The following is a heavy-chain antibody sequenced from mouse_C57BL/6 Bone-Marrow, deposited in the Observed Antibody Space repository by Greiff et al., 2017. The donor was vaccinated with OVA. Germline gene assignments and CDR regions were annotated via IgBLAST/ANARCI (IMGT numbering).Heavy chain of an antibody. D-gene: IGHD2-3*01. CDR1: GYTFTSYW. CDR3: ARDDGYYLWYFDV. CDR2: IYPGSGST. V-gene: IGHV1-55*01. Sequence: VQLQQSGAELVKPGASVKMSCKASGYTFTSYWITWVKQRPGQGLEWIGDIYPGSGSTNYNEKFKSKATLTVDTSSSTAYMQLSSLTSEDSAVYYCARDDGYYLWYFDVWGTGTTVTVSS. J-gene: IGHJ1*03.